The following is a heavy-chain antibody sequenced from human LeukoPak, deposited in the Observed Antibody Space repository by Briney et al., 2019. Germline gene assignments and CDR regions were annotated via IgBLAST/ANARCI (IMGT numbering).Heavy chain of an antibody. V-gene: IGHV4-59*01. CDR1: GGSIGSYY. Sequence: PSECLSLTCTVSGGSIGSYYWSWIRQPPGKGLEWIGYIHDTGSNKYNASLKSRVTISVDTSRNHLSLKLTSVTAADTAVYYCARGSRELYYFDYWGQGTLVTVSS. CDR2: IHDTGSN. CDR3: ARGSRELYYFDY. D-gene: IGHD1-7*01. J-gene: IGHJ4*01.